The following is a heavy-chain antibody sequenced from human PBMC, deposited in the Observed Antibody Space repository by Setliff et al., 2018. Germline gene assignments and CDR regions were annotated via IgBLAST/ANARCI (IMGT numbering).Heavy chain of an antibody. Sequence: LSCVASGYTFSSYAIHWVRQAPGKGLEWVALISWDGTKTSYADSVRGRFTISRDGSKSTLYLDMSSLRSEDTAVYYCAKVLDTTGYYYFDFWGQGTLVTVSS. CDR2: ISWDGTKT. V-gene: IGHV3-30*18. CDR3: AKVLDTTGYYYFDF. J-gene: IGHJ4*02. D-gene: IGHD3-22*01. CDR1: GYTFSSYA.